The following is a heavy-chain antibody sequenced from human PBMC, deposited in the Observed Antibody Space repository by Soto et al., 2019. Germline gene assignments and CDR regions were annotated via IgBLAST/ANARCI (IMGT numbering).Heavy chain of an antibody. CDR2: ISSSSSTI. CDR1: GFTFSSYS. J-gene: IGHJ6*02. Sequence: PGGSLRLSCAASGFTFSSYSMNWVRQAPGKGLEWVSYISSSSSTIYYADSVKGRFTISRDNAKNSLYLQMNSLRAEDTAVYYCARGSPRGMDVWGQGTTVTVSS. V-gene: IGHV3-48*01. CDR3: ARGSPRGMDV.